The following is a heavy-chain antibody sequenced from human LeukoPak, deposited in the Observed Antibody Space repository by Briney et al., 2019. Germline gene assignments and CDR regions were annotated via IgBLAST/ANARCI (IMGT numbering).Heavy chain of an antibody. CDR3: ARDPYCSGGSCYSGWFDP. Sequence: GGSLRLSCAASGFTFSSYSMNWVRQAPGKGLEWVSYISSSSSTIYYADSVKGRFTISRDNAKNSLYLQMNSLRAEDTAVYYCARDPYCSGGSCYSGWFDPWGQGTLVTVSS. CDR2: ISSSSSTI. CDR1: GFTFSSYS. J-gene: IGHJ5*02. D-gene: IGHD2-15*01. V-gene: IGHV3-48*04.